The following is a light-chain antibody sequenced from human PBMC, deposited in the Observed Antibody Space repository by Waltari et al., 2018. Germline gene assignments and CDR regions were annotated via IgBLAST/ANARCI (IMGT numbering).Light chain of an antibody. J-gene: IGKJ4*01. CDR3: QQFGNSVVT. CDR2: ATS. Sequence: EAVLTQSPGTLSLSPGERVTLSCRASQSVSSSYLAWYQQKPGQAPGLLIYATSTRATGIPDRFSGSGSGTDFTLTISRLEPEDFAVYYCQQFGNSVVTFGGGAKVEIK. CDR1: QSVSSSY. V-gene: IGKV3-20*01.